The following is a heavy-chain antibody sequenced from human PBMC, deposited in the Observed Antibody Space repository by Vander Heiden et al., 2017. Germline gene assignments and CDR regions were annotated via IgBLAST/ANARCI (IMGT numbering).Heavy chain of an antibody. V-gene: IGHV1-69*01. D-gene: IGHD2-15*01. CDR1: RGTFSSYA. J-gene: IGHJ5*02. Sequence: QVQLVQSGAEVKNPGSSVKVSCKASRGTFSSYAIRWVGQATGQGLEWMGGIIPIFGTANYAQKFQGRVTITADESTSTAYMELSSLRSEDTAVYYCARGGVVVVVVAAGSWFDPWGQGTLVTVSS. CDR2: IIPIFGTA. CDR3: ARGGVVVVVVAAGSWFDP.